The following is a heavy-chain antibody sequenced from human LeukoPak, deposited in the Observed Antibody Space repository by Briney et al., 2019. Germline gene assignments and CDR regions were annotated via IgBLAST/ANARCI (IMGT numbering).Heavy chain of an antibody. Sequence: GGSLRLSCAASGFTLSTYAMSWVRQAPGKGLEWVGFIRSKAYGGTTEYAASVKGRFTISRDDSKSIAYLQMNSLKTEDTAVYYCTRDLGADILWGFDYWGQGTLVTVSS. D-gene: IGHD2-21*01. CDR3: TRDLGADILWGFDY. CDR1: GFTLSTYA. J-gene: IGHJ4*02. CDR2: IRSKAYGGTT. V-gene: IGHV3-49*04.